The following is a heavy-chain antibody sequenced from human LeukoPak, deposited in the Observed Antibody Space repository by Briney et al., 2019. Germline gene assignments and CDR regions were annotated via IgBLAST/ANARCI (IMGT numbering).Heavy chain of an antibody. CDR2: ISSSGSTI. Sequence: GGSLRLSCAASGFTFSDYYMSWIRQAPGKGLEWVSYISSSGSTIYYADSVKGRFTISREDATTSLYLQMNSLRAEDTAVYYCARDTYYYYYMDVWGKGTTVTVSS. J-gene: IGHJ6*03. CDR1: GFTFSDYY. V-gene: IGHV3-11*04. CDR3: ARDTYYYYYMDV.